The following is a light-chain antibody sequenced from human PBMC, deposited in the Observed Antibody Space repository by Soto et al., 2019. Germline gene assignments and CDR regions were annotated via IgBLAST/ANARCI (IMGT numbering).Light chain of an antibody. CDR1: QTVSGTY. Sequence: ETVLTQSPGTLSLSPGERATLSCRASQTVSGTYLAWYQQKPGQAPRLLIYGASSRATGIPDRFSGSGSGTDFTLTISILEPEDFAVYYCQQYGNSPLTFGGGTKVEIK. V-gene: IGKV3-20*01. CDR2: GAS. CDR3: QQYGNSPLT. J-gene: IGKJ4*01.